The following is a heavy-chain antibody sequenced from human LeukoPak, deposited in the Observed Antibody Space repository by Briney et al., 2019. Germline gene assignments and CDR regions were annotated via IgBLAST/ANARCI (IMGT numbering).Heavy chain of an antibody. V-gene: IGHV4-4*07. D-gene: IGHD6-13*01. CDR2: IYTSGGT. CDR3: ARVRGEIAAAGTYYYHYGMDV. CDR1: GGSISSYY. Sequence: PSETLSLTCTVSGGSISSYYWSWIRQPAGKGLEWIGRIYTSGGTNCNPSLKSRVTMSVDTSKNQFSLKLSSVTAADTAVYYCARVRGEIAAAGTYYYHYGMDVWGQGTTVTVSS. J-gene: IGHJ6*02.